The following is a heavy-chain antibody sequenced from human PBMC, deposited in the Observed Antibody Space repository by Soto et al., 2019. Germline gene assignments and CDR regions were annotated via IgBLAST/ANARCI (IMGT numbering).Heavy chain of an antibody. CDR3: AIDHEEISIIPRSDYCMDV. CDR2: IWYDGSNK. V-gene: IGHV3-33*01. J-gene: IGHJ6*04. D-gene: IGHD3-3*01. CDR1: GFTFSSYG. Sequence: PGGSLRLSCAASGFTFSSYGMHWVRQAPGKGLEWVAVIWYDGSNKYYADSVKGRFTISRDNSKNTLYLQMNSLRAEDTAVYYCAIDHEEISIIPRSDYCMDVWGKGPTVTVSS.